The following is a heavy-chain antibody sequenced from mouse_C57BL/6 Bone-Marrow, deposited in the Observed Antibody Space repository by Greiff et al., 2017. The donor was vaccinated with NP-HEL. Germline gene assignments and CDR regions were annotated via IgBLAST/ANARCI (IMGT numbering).Heavy chain of an antibody. Sequence: VQLQESGPGLVAPSQSLSITCTVSGFSFTSYCVDWVRQPPGKGLEWLGVIWGGGSTNDNSALMYRLSISKDNSTDQVFFKMNRLHTDDTAMYYCAKKEKGCYHGAMDYWGQGTSVTVSS. CDR1: GFSFTSYC. D-gene: IGHD2-12*01. J-gene: IGHJ4*01. CDR3: AKKEKGCYHGAMDY. CDR2: IWGGGST. V-gene: IGHV2-9*01.